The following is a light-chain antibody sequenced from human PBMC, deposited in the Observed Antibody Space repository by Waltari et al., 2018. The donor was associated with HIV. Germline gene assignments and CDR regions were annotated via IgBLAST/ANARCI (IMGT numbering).Light chain of an antibody. CDR2: DVS. V-gene: IGLV2-11*03. Sequence: SNTIGGYNHVSWYQQHPGKGPKLMIYDVSQRPSGVPDRFSGSKSGNTASLTISGLQAEDEADYYCSSYAGSYPVFGGGTKLTVL. J-gene: IGLJ3*02. CDR1: SNTIGGYNH. CDR3: SSYAGSYPV.